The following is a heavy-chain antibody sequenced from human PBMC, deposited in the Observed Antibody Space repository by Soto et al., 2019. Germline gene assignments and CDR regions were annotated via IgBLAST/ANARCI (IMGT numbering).Heavy chain of an antibody. Sequence: PPETLSLTCAVSGGSISSRGYSWNWIRQPPGKGLEWIGYIYHSGRTLSNPALKSRVTISVDKSKNQFSLKLTSVTAADTAVYYCARDQLEGNWFDPWGQGTLVTVS. J-gene: IGHJ5*02. CDR3: ARDQLEGNWFDP. CDR1: GGSISSRGYS. V-gene: IGHV4-30-2*01. CDR2: IYHSGRT. D-gene: IGHD1-1*01.